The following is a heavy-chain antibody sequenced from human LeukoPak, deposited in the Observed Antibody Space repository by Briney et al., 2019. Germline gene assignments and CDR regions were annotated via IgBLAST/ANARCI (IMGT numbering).Heavy chain of an antibody. CDR2: IKHDGSKK. Sequence: GGSLRLSCAASGFTFSSYCMSWVRQAPGKGLEWVSNIKHDGSKKYYVDSVKGRFTISRDNAKNPLYLQMNSLTAEDTAVYYCARDPDKWLLSIDDWGQGTPVTVSS. V-gene: IGHV3-7*01. CDR1: GFTFSSYC. CDR3: ARDPDKWLLSIDD. J-gene: IGHJ4*02. D-gene: IGHD3-3*01.